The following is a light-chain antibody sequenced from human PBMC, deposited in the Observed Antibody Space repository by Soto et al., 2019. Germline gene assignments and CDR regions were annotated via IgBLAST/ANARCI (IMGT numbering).Light chain of an antibody. J-gene: IGKJ4*01. CDR3: QQYGSSPLT. CDR1: QSVDIY. V-gene: IGKV3-20*01. Sequence: DIELTQSPVTLSLSPGERATLSCRASQSVDIYLAWYRQIPGQAPRLLIYGASSRATGIPDRFSGSGSGTDFTLTISRLEPADFAVYYCQQYGSSPLTFGGGTKVDI. CDR2: GAS.